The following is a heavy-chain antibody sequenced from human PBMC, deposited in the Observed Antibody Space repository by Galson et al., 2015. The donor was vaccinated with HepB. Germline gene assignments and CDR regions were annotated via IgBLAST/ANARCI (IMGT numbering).Heavy chain of an antibody. Sequence: ALRLSCAASGFTFSSYALSWVRQAPGEGLEWVSSLSGSGGNTFCADSVKGRFTISRDNSKNTLYLQMIGLRAEDTAIYYCAKAFFPLPDHYMEFDHWGQGTLVTASS. V-gene: IGHV3-23*01. CDR3: AKAFFPLPDHYMEFDH. D-gene: IGHD3-9*01. CDR2: LSGSGGNT. J-gene: IGHJ4*02. CDR1: GFTFSSYA.